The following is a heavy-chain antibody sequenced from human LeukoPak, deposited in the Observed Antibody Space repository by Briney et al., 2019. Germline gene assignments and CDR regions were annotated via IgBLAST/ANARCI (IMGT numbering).Heavy chain of an antibody. CDR2: ISSSGGTI. V-gene: IGHV3-11*04. J-gene: IGHJ4*02. CDR3: ARGERIQLWGY. Sequence: GGSLRLSCAASGFSFSDYYMSWIRQAPAKGLEWVSYISSSGGTIYYADSVRGRFTISRDDAKNSLYLQMDSLRAEDTAVYYCARGERIQLWGYWGQGTLVIVSS. D-gene: IGHD5-18*01. CDR1: GFSFSDYY.